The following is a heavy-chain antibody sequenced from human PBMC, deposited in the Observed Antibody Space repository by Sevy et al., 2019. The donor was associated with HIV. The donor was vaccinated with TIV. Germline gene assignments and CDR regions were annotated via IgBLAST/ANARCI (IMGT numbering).Heavy chain of an antibody. J-gene: IGHJ4*02. D-gene: IGHD2-21*02. CDR1: GFTFSDYD. CDR3: ARLFSCGGDCYYLDY. V-gene: IGHV3-30*04. Sequence: GGSLRLSCAASGFTFSDYDMHWVRQAPGKGLEWVAVMSHDGNYKNHADSVKVRLTISRDNFKSTLYLQMNSLRVEDTAVYFCARLFSCGGDCYYLDYWGQGAPVTVSS. CDR2: MSHDGNYK.